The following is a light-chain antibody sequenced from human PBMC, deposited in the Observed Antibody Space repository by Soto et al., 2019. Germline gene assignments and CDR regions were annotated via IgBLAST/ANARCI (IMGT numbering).Light chain of an antibody. CDR2: KVS. J-gene: IGLJ1*01. V-gene: IGLV2-14*01. CDR3: SSYTGSSPLYV. Sequence: QSALTQPASVSGSPGQSITISCTGTSSDVGNYNYVSWYRQHPGKAPKLMIYKVSNRPSGFSNRFSGSKSANTASLTISGLQAEDEADYYCSSYTGSSPLYVFGTGTKLTVL. CDR1: SSDVGNYNY.